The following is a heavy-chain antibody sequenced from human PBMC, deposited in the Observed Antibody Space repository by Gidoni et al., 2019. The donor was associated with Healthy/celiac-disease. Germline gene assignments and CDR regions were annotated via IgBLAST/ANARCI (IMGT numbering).Heavy chain of an antibody. V-gene: IGHV3-33*01. Sequence: QVQLVESGGGVVQPGRSLRLSCAASGFTFSSYGMHWVRQAPGKGLEWVAVIWYDGSNKYYADSVKGRFTISRDNSKNTLYLQMNSLRAEDTAVYYCARAGSAMVRGVDIDYWGQGTLVTVSS. D-gene: IGHD3-10*01. CDR3: ARAGSAMVRGVDIDY. J-gene: IGHJ4*02. CDR2: IWYDGSNK. CDR1: GFTFSSYG.